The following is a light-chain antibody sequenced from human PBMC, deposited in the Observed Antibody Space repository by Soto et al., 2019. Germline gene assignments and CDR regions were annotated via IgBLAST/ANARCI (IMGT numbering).Light chain of an antibody. Sequence: ALRMTQSPSSFSASTGDRVTITCRASQDISSYLAWYQQKPVKAPKLLIYAASTLHSGVPSRFSGSGSGTDFTLTISRLQSEDFATYYCLQYYTYPQTFGHGTKVEIK. CDR2: AAS. J-gene: IGKJ1*01. V-gene: IGKV1-8*01. CDR1: QDISSY. CDR3: LQYYTYPQT.